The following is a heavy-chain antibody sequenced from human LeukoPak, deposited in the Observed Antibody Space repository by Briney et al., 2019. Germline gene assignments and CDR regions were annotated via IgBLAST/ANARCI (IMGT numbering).Heavy chain of an antibody. J-gene: IGHJ4*02. CDR1: GFTFDNHA. CDR3: AKDQNLGYCSSTSCYMGY. CDR2: ISWNSGSL. D-gene: IGHD2-2*02. V-gene: IGHV3-9*01. Sequence: GGSLRLSCAASGFTFDNHAMHWVWQAPGKGLEWVSGISWNSGSLGYADSVKGRFTISRDNAKNSVYLQMNSLRAEDTAVYYCAKDQNLGYCSSTSCYMGYWGQGTLVTVSS.